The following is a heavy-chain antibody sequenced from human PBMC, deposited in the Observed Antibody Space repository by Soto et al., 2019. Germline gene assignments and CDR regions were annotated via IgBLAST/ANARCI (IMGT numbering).Heavy chain of an antibody. CDR2: ISSSGSTI. D-gene: IGHD3-22*01. CDR1: GFTFSSYE. J-gene: IGHJ6*02. V-gene: IGHV3-48*03. CDR3: ASPYYYDSSGYLRKYGMDV. Sequence: XGSLRLSCAASGFTFSSYEMNWVRQAPGKGLEWVSYISSSGSTIYYADSVKGRFTISRDNAKNSLYLQMNSLRAEDTAVYYCASPYYYDSSGYLRKYGMDVWGQGTTVTVSS.